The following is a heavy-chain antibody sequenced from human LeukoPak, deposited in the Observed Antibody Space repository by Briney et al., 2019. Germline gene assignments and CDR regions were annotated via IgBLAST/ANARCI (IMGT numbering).Heavy chain of an antibody. CDR2: IYYSGST. V-gene: IGHV4-59*08. CDR1: GGTISSYY. CDR3: SIHPSVPLWTSGGAFDY. Sequence: SETLSLTCTVSGGTISSYYWSWIRQPPGKGLEWIGYIYYSGSTNYNPSLKSRVTISVDTSKNQFSLKLSSVTAADTAVYYCSIHPSVPLWTSGGAFDYWGQGTLVTVSS. J-gene: IGHJ4*02. D-gene: IGHD5-18*01.